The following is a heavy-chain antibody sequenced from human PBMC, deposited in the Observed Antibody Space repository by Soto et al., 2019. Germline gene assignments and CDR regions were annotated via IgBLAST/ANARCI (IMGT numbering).Heavy chain of an antibody. V-gene: IGHV4-59*01. CDR3: ARPGGGRYDYIWGSYRSWFDP. Sequence: QVQLQESGPGLVKPSETLSLTCTVSGGSISSYYWSWIRQPPGKGLEWIGYIYYSGSTDYNRSLRGRVPVSVDTSKNQSSLTLSSVTAADTAVYYCARPGGGRYDYIWGSYRSWFDPWGQGTLVTVSS. J-gene: IGHJ5*02. CDR2: IYYSGST. CDR1: GGSISSYY. D-gene: IGHD3-16*02.